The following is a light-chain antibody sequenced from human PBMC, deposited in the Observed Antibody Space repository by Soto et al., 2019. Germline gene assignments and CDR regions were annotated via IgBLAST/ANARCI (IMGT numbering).Light chain of an antibody. CDR2: GAS. Sequence: EIVLTQSPGSLSLSPRERATLSCRASQTVDSTFFAWYQKKPGQAPRLLIYGASKRATDIPDRFSGSGSGTDSTLTISRLEPEDFAVYYCQQYMSSVTFGQGTKVEIK. CDR3: QQYMSSVT. CDR1: QTVDSTF. V-gene: IGKV3-20*01. J-gene: IGKJ1*01.